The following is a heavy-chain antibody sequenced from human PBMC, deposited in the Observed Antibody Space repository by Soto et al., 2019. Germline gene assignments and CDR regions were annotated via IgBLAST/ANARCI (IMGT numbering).Heavy chain of an antibody. V-gene: IGHV3-21*01. J-gene: IGHJ6*02. Sequence: TGGSLRLSCAASGFTFSSYSMNWVRQAPGKGLEWVSSISSSSSYIYYADSVKGRFTISRDNAKNSLYLQMNSLRAEDTAVYYCARAAGYGDYYYYYGMDVWGQGTTVTVSS. D-gene: IGHD4-17*01. CDR1: GFTFSSYS. CDR3: ARAAGYGDYYYYYGMDV. CDR2: ISSSSSYI.